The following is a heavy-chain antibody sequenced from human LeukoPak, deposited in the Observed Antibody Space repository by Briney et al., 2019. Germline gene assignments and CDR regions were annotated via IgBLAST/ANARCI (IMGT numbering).Heavy chain of an antibody. CDR1: GGSISSYY. V-gene: IGHV4-59*01. D-gene: IGHD3-9*01. Sequence: SETLSLTCTVSGGSISSYYWSWIRQPPGRGLEWIGYIYYSGSTNYNPSLKSRVTISVDTSKNQFSLKLSSVTAADTAVYYCARDTESGYYDTLTGYYKSAYYFDYWGQGTLVTVSS. J-gene: IGHJ4*02. CDR2: IYYSGST. CDR3: ARDTESGYYDTLTGYYKSAYYFDY.